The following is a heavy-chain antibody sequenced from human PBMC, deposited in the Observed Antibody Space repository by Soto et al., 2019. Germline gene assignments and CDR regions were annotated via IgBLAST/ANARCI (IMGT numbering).Heavy chain of an antibody. D-gene: IGHD3-10*01. Sequence: QVQLVQSGAEVKKPGSSVKVSCKASGGTFSSYAISWVRQAPGQGLEWMGGIIPIFGTANYAQKFQGRVTITXXEXTXXADMELSSLGSEDTAVEYCAMSVVGGYSCYYGTDVWGQGTTVSVS. CDR3: AMSVVGGYSCYYGTDV. CDR1: GGTFSSYA. V-gene: IGHV1-69*05. J-gene: IGHJ6*02. CDR2: IIPIFGTA.